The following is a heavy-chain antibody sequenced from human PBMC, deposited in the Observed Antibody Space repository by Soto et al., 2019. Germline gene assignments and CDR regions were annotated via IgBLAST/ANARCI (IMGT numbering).Heavy chain of an antibody. D-gene: IGHD6-6*01. V-gene: IGHV1-3*01. CDR3: ARSIATGQLGP. Sequence: QVQLVQSGAEVKKPGASVKISCKASGYTFTRYTMNWVRQAPGQRLEWMGWINPDNGNTKSSQKFQDRVIITRDTSASTAYMDLSSLRSEDTAVYYCARSIATGQLGPWGQGTLVTVSS. CDR1: GYTFTRYT. J-gene: IGHJ5*02. CDR2: INPDNGNT.